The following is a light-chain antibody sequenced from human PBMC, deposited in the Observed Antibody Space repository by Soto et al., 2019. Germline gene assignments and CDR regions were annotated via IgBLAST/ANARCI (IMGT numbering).Light chain of an antibody. J-gene: IGLJ1*01. CDR1: NIGSKS. CDR3: QVWDSSSDHPYV. Sequence: YELTQPPSVSGAPGQTSTITCAGNNIGSKSVHWYQQKPGQAPVLVVYDDRDRPSGIPERFSGSNYGNTDTLTISRVEAGDEDDYYCQVWDSSSDHPYVFGTGTKVTVL. CDR2: DDR. V-gene: IGLV3-21*02.